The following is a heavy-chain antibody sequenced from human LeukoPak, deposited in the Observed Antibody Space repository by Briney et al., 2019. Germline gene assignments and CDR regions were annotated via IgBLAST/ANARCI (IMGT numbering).Heavy chain of an antibody. V-gene: IGHV3-30*03. CDR2: ISYDGNAK. D-gene: IGHD5-18*01. J-gene: IGHJ5*02. CDR3: ARDRHSYGFTLAA. Sequence: PGQSLRLSCEASGFTFRGYGMHWVRQSPGKGLEWVAVISYDGNAKAFADSVKGRFVISRDNPKNTLFLQMNSLRPEDTAMYYCARDRHSYGFTLAAWGQGTPVTVSS. CDR1: GFTFRGYG.